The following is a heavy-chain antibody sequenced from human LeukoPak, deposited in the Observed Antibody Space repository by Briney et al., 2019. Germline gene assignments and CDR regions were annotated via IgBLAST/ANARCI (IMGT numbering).Heavy chain of an antibody. CDR2: ISGSGGST. CDR1: GFTFSSYA. Sequence: PGGSLRLSCAASGFTFSSYAMSWVRQAPGKGLEWVSAISGSGGSTYYADSVKGRFTISRDNSKNTLYLQMNSLRAEDTAVYYCAKDLEGLVDSSGPCAFDIWGQGTMVTVSS. D-gene: IGHD3-22*01. V-gene: IGHV3-23*01. J-gene: IGHJ3*02. CDR3: AKDLEGLVDSSGPCAFDI.